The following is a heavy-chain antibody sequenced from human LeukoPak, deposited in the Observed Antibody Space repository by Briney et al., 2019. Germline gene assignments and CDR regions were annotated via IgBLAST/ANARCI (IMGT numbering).Heavy chain of an antibody. V-gene: IGHV3-23*01. CDR3: AKDRTGPGWFDP. CDR2: ISGSGGST. J-gene: IGHJ5*02. CDR1: GFTFSSYA. D-gene: IGHD1-14*01. Sequence: RGSLRLSCAASGFTFSSYAMSWVRQAPGKGLEWVSAISGSGGSTYYADSVKGRFTISRDNSKNTLYLQMNSLRAEDTAVYYCAKDRTGPGWFDPWGQGTLVTVSS.